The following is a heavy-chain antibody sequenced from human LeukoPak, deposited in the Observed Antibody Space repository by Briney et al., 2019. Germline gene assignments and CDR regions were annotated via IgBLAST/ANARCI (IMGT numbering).Heavy chain of an antibody. CDR3: ARDYCSSTSCPGGWFDP. V-gene: IGHV3-30*04. Sequence: QPGRSLRLSCAASRFTFSSYAMHWVRQAPGKGLEWVAVISYDGSNKYYADSVKGRFTISRDNSKNTLYLQMNSLRAEDTAVYYCARDYCSSTSCPGGWFDPWGQGTLVTVSS. CDR1: RFTFSSYA. D-gene: IGHD2-2*01. CDR2: ISYDGSNK. J-gene: IGHJ5*02.